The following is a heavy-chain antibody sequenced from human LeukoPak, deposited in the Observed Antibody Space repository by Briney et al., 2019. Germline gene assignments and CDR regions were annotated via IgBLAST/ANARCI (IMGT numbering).Heavy chain of an antibody. J-gene: IGHJ4*02. D-gene: IGHD6-13*01. Sequence: GGSLRLSCAASGFTFSTYSMNWVRQAPGKGLEWVSYISSSSTYTKFADSVKGRFTISRDNAKNSLYLQMNSLRAEDTAVYYCARGSLSSSWPFDYWGQGTLVTVSS. CDR2: ISSSSTYT. CDR3: ARGSLSSSWPFDY. V-gene: IGHV3-21*05. CDR1: GFTFSTYS.